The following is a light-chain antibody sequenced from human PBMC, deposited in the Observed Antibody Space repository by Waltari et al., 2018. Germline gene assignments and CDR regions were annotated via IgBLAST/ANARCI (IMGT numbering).Light chain of an antibody. V-gene: IGKV3-11*01. CDR3: QQRSNWPPALT. J-gene: IGKJ4*01. CDR1: RSVGSY. Sequence: EVVLTQSPVTLSLSPGERATLSCRASRSVGSYLAWYQQKPGQAPRLLIYDVSKRATGIPARFSGSGSGTDFTLTISSLEHEDFAFYYCQQRSNWPPALTFGGGTRVEIK. CDR2: DVS.